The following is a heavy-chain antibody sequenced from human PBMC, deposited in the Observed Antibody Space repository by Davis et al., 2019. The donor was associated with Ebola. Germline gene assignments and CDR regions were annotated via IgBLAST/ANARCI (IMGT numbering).Heavy chain of an antibody. V-gene: IGHV3-21*01. J-gene: IGHJ6*04. CDR3: ARSVSSGHANYYGMDV. D-gene: IGHD6-19*01. CDR1: GFTFSSYS. CDR2: ISSSSSYI. Sequence: GESLKISCAASGFTFSSYSMNWVRQAPGKGLEWVSSISSSSSYIYYADSVKGRFTISRDNSKNTLYLQMNSLRAEDTAVYYCARSVSSGHANYYGMDVWGKGTTVTVSS.